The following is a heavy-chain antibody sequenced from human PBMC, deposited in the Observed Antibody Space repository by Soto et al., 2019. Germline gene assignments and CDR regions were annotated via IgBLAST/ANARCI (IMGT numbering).Heavy chain of an antibody. CDR1: GYTFTSYG. CDR3: WREGSTIENYDYYYYGMDV. Sequence: ASVKVSCKASGYTFTSYGVSWGRQAPGQGLEWMGWISVFKGTTNYAQKFQGRVTMTTDPSTSPAHMDLGGMGSADTAGHYCWREGSTIENYDYYYYGMDVWGQ. CDR2: ISVFKGTT. V-gene: IGHV1-18*01. D-gene: IGHD3-3*01. J-gene: IGHJ6*02.